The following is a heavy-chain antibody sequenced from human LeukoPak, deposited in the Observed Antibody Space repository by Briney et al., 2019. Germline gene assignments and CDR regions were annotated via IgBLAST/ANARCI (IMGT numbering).Heavy chain of an antibody. Sequence: SETLSLTCTVSGGSISSGDYYWSWIRQPPGKGLEWIGYIYYSGSTYYNPSLKSRVTISVDTSKDQFSLKLSSVTAADTAVYYCARTRRDYFDYWGQGTLVTVSS. J-gene: IGHJ4*02. CDR2: IYYSGST. V-gene: IGHV4-30-4*08. CDR3: ARTRRDYFDY. CDR1: GGSISSGDYY.